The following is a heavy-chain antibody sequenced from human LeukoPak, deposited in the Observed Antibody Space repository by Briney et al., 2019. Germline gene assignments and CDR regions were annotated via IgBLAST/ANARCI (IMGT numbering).Heavy chain of an antibody. CDR2: IIPIFGTA. Sequence: SVKVSCKASGGTFSSYAISWVRQAPGQGLGWMGGIIPIFGTANYAQKFQGRVTITADESTSTAYMELSSLRSEDTAVYYCARGAVAATPFDYWGQGTLVTVSS. D-gene: IGHD2-15*01. CDR1: GGTFSSYA. J-gene: IGHJ4*02. CDR3: ARGAVAATPFDY. V-gene: IGHV1-69*13.